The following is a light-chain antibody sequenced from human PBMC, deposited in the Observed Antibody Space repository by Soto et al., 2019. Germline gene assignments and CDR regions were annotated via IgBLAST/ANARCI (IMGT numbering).Light chain of an antibody. CDR2: AAS. Sequence: DIQMTQSPSAMSESVGDRVTITCRASQDISNYLAWIQQKPGKGPKRLIYAASSLQSGVPSRFSGSGSGTEFTLTISSLQTEDFATYYCLQHNGYPRTFGQGTKVEIK. CDR1: QDISNY. J-gene: IGKJ1*01. CDR3: LQHNGYPRT. V-gene: IGKV1-17*03.